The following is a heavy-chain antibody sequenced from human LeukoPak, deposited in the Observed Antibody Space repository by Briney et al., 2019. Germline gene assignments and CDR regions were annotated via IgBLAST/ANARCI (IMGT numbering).Heavy chain of an antibody. Sequence: PGGSLRLSCAASGFTFSKYGMHWVRQAPGKGLEWVAVTWSDGSYKNYADSVKGRFSISRDNSKNTLYLQMNSLRADDTAVYYCTREASKGYYDTSGYYYDYWGQGTLVTVSS. V-gene: IGHV3-33*01. CDR2: TWSDGSYK. CDR3: TREASKGYYDTSGYYYDY. J-gene: IGHJ4*02. D-gene: IGHD3-22*01. CDR1: GFTFSKYG.